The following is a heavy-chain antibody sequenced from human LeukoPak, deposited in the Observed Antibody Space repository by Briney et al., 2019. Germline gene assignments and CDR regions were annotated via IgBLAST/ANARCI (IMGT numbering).Heavy chain of an antibody. Sequence: PGGSLRLSCAASGFTVSSNYMSWVRQAPGKGLEWVSLIYSTGSTYYADSVRGRLTISRDNSKNTLYLQMNSLRPEDTAVYYCARDSSYYYYYMGVWGKGTTVIVSS. CDR1: GFTVSSNY. CDR3: ARDSSYYYYYMGV. V-gene: IGHV3-53*01. J-gene: IGHJ6*03. CDR2: IYSTGST.